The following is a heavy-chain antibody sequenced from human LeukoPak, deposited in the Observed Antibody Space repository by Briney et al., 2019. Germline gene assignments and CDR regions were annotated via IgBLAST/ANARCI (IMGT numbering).Heavy chain of an antibody. J-gene: IGHJ5*02. CDR2: INPSGGST. Sequence: ASVKVSCKASGYTFTSYYMHWVRQAPGQGLEWMGIINPSGGSTSYAQKFQGRVTMTRGTSTSTVYMELSSLRSEDTAVYYCARDGNSSGWSGWFDPWGQGTLVTVSS. CDR3: ARDGNSSGWSGWFDP. D-gene: IGHD6-19*01. V-gene: IGHV1-46*01. CDR1: GYTFTSYY.